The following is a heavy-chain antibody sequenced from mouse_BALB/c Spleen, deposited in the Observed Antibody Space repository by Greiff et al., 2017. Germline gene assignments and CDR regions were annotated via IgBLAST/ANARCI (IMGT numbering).Heavy chain of an antibody. CDR1: GFNIKDTY. V-gene: IGHV14-3*02. CDR2: IDPANGNT. Sequence: VQLQQSGAELVKPGASVKLSCTASGFNIKDTYMHWVKQRPEQGLEWIGRIDPANGNTKYDPKFQGKATITADTSSNTAYLQLSSLTSEDTAVYYCARDYPYDYAMDYWGQGTSVTVSS. CDR3: ARDYPYDYAMDY. D-gene: IGHD2-4*01. J-gene: IGHJ4*01.